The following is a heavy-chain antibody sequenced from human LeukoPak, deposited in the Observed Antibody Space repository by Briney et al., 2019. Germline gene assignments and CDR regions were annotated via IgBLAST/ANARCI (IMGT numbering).Heavy chain of an antibody. CDR2: IRYDGSNK. J-gene: IGHJ4*02. D-gene: IGHD3-16*02. CDR3: AKEPYDYVWGSYRFDY. Sequence: SGGSLRLXCAASGFTYSSYGMQWVRQAPGKGLEWVAFIRYDGSNKYYADSVKGRFTISIDNSKNTLYLQMNSLRAEDTAVYYCAKEPYDYVWGSYRFDYWGQGTLVTVSS. CDR1: GFTYSSYG. V-gene: IGHV3-30*02.